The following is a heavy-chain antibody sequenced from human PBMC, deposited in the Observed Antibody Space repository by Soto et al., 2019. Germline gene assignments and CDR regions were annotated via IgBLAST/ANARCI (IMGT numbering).Heavy chain of an antibody. Sequence: SQILSLTCTVAGGSSSSYYWSWIRQPQGKGLEWIGYIYYSGSTNYNPSLKSRVTISVDTSKNQFSLKLSSVTAADTAVYYCARHNKISYYDYVWGSFPPIAPWGQGTLVTVSS. V-gene: IGHV4-59*08. CDR2: IYYSGST. CDR3: ARHNKISYYDYVWGSFPPIAP. J-gene: IGHJ5*02. D-gene: IGHD3-16*01. CDR1: GGSSSSYY.